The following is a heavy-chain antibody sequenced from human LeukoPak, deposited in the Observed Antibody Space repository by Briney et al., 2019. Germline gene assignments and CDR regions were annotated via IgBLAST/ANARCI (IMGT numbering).Heavy chain of an antibody. J-gene: IGHJ4*02. CDR2: ISYDGSNK. V-gene: IGHV3-30-3*01. D-gene: IGHD1-26*01. CDR3: ARDRNTIVGASYYFDY. Sequence: GGSLRLSCAASEFTFSSYAMHWVRQAPGKGLEWVAVISYDGSNKYYADSVKGRFTISRDNSKNTLYLQMNSLRAEDTAVYYCARDRNTIVGASYYFDYWGQGTLVTVSS. CDR1: EFTFSSYA.